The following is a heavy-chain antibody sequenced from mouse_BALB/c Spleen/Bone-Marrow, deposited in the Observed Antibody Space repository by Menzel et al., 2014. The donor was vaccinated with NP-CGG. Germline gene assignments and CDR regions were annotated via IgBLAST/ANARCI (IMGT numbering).Heavy chain of an antibody. CDR1: GFTFTDYY. V-gene: IGHV7-3*02. J-gene: IGHJ2*01. Sequence: EVMLVESGGGLVQPGGSLRLSCATSGFTFTDYYMNWVRQPPGKALEWLAFIRNKANGYTTEYSASVKGRFTISSDNSQSILYLQTNTLRSEDSASYYCARDRGGLLFDPWGQGTTLTGPS. CDR2: IRNKANGYTT. CDR3: ARDRGGLLFDP. D-gene: IGHD1-1*01.